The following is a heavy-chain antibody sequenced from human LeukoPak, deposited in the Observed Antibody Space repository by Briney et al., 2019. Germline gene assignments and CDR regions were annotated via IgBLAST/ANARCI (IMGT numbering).Heavy chain of an antibody. V-gene: IGHV3-23*01. D-gene: IGHD5-24*01. CDR2: ISGSGGTT. CDR3: AKDRGDGYGVGPDY. J-gene: IGHJ4*02. Sequence: GGSLRPSCAASGFTFSTYATTWARQAPGKGLEWVSTISGSGGTTYYADSVKGRFRISRDNSKNTLSLEMNSPRVEDTAVYYCAKDRGDGYGVGPDYWGQETLVTVSS. CDR1: GFTFSTYA.